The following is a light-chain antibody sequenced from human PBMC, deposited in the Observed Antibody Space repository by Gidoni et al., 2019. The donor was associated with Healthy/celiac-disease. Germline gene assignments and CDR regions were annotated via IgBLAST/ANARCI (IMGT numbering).Light chain of an antibody. CDR2: GNS. J-gene: IGLJ3*02. CDR3: QSYDSSLSGSV. V-gene: IGLV1-40*01. CDR1: SSNIGAGYD. Sequence: QSVLTQPPSASGAPGQRVTISCTGSSSNIGAGYDVHWYQQLPGTAPKLLIYGNSNRPAGVPDRFSGSKSGTSASLAITGLHAEDEADYYCQSYDSSLSGSVFGGGTKLTVL.